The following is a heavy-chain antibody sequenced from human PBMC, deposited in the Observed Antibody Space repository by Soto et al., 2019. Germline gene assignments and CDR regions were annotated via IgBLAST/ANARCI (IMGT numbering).Heavy chain of an antibody. J-gene: IGHJ4*02. Sequence: GGSLRLSCAASGFTFTNYWMQWVRQAPGKGLVWVSRINSDGSSTSHADSVLGRFTISRDNAKNMLYLQMDSLRGEDTAVFYCARFGTYYDTSGYLYWGQGALVTVSS. D-gene: IGHD3-22*01. V-gene: IGHV3-74*01. CDR3: ARFGTYYDTSGYLY. CDR1: GFTFTNYW. CDR2: INSDGSST.